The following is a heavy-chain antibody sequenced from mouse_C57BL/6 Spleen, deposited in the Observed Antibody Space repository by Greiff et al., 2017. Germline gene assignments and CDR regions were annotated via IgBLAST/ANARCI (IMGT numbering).Heavy chain of an antibody. J-gene: IGHJ4*01. CDR2: INPSTGGT. Sequence: VQLQQSGPELAKPGASVKISCKASGYSFTGYYMNWVKQSPEKSLEWIGEINPSTGGTTYNQKFKAKATLTVNKSSSTAYMQLKSLTSEDSAVYYCARPSITTVTMDYWGQGTTVTVSS. CDR1: GYSFTGYY. CDR3: ARPSITTVTMDY. D-gene: IGHD2-4*01. V-gene: IGHV1-42*01.